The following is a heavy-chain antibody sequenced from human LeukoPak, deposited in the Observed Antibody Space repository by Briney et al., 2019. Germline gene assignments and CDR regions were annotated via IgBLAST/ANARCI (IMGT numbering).Heavy chain of an antibody. Sequence: SETLSLTCTVSGGSISSYYWSWIRQPPGKGLEWIGYIYDNGSGNYNPSLKGRVTISLDTSKNQFSLKLSSVTAADTAIYYCAREASSAWYYFDQWGQGTLVTVSS. CDR1: GGSISSYY. D-gene: IGHD6-19*01. CDR3: AREASSAWYYFDQ. J-gene: IGHJ4*02. V-gene: IGHV4-59*01. CDR2: IYDNGSG.